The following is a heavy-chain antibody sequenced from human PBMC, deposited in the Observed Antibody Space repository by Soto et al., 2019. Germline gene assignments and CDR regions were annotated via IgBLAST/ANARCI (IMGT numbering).Heavy chain of an antibody. CDR3: VRYCSTTTCPFDY. D-gene: IGHD2-2*01. J-gene: IGHJ4*02. CDR2: IYYSGNT. Sequence: PSETMSITCTVSGGSISIGGSYEGWIRQPPGKGLEWIGYIYYSGNTILNASLRSRVTLSVDTSTNQCSLNLSSVTAADTAVYYCVRYCSTTTCPFDYWGQGALVTVSS. V-gene: IGHV4-30-4*01. CDR1: GGSISIGGSY.